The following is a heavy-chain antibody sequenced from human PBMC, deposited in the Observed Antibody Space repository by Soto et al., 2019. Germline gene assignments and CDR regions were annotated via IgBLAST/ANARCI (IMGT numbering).Heavy chain of an antibody. CDR3: AAIVVGATRHSDVDH. J-gene: IGHJ4*02. V-gene: IGHV4-39*01. D-gene: IGHD2-15*01. CDR2: MHASGGT. Sequence: TSETLSLTYSVSGAPISSNGYFWAWIRHPPGRGLEFIASMHASGGTYHASSLKSRATMSLDTSKDQFSLKLQSVTAADTGTYYCAAIVVGATRHSDVDHWGQGTLVTVSS. CDR1: GAPISSNGYF.